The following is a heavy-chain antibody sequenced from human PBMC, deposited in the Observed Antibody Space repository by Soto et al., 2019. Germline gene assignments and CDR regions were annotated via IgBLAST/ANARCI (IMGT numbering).Heavy chain of an antibody. CDR1: GYGFTSYW. CDR3: ATSVAAGKSFFDH. D-gene: IGHD6-13*01. Sequence: PGESLKISCKGSGYGFTSYWIGWVRQMPGKGLEWMGIIYPGDSDTRYSPSFQGQVTISADKSISTAYLQWSSLKASDTAVYYCATSVAAGKSFFDHWGQGTLVTVSS. CDR2: IYPGDSDT. V-gene: IGHV5-51*01. J-gene: IGHJ4*02.